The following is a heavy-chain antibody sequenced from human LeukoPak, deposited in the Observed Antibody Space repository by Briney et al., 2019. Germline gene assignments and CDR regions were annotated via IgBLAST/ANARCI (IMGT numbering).Heavy chain of an antibody. CDR2: ISSSGSTI. CDR1: GFTFRNYM. V-gene: IGHV3-48*04. CDR3: ARDYGGSSPFDY. J-gene: IGHJ4*02. Sequence: GGSLRLSCAASGFTFRNYMMHWVRQAPGKGLEWVSYISSSGSTIYYADSVKGRFTISRDNAKNSLYLQMNSLRAEDTAVYYCARDYGGSSPFDYWGQGTLVTVSS. D-gene: IGHD4-23*01.